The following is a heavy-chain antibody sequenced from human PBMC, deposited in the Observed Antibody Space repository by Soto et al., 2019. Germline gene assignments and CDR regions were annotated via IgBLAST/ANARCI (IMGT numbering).Heavy chain of an antibody. CDR3: SRGNSGNEISHAFDI. CDR2: IIPFLRIV. Sequence: SVKVSCKASRVTFRISIISWVRQAPAQGLEWMGTIIPFLRIVNYAQMFQGRATITADTFISTAYMKLSCLRSEDTAVYYCSRGNSGNEISHAFDIWGKGNTVTIAS. D-gene: IGHD5-12*01. J-gene: IGHJ6*03. CDR1: RVTFRISI. V-gene: IGHV1-69*02.